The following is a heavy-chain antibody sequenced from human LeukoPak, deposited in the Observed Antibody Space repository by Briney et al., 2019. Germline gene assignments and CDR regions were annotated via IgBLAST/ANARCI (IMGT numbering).Heavy chain of an antibody. CDR3: ARDLVGGATIGGDY. Sequence: ASVKVSCKASGYTFTGYYMHWVRQAPGQGLEWMGWINPNSGGTNYAQKFQGRVTMTRDTSISTAYMELSRLRSDDTAVYYCARDLVGGATIGGDYWGQGTLVTVSS. V-gene: IGHV1-2*02. J-gene: IGHJ4*02. D-gene: IGHD1-26*01. CDR1: GYTFTGYY. CDR2: INPNSGGT.